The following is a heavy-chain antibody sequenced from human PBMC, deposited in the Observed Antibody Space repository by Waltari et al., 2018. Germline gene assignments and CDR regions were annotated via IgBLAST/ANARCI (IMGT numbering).Heavy chain of an antibody. CDR3: ARDLSDGDGYNLGAFDI. CDR1: GGSISSGSYY. CDR2: IYTSGST. D-gene: IGHD5-12*01. J-gene: IGHJ3*02. V-gene: IGHV4-61*09. Sequence: QVQLQESGPGLVKPSQTMSLTCTVSGGSISSGSYYWSWIRQPAGKGLEWIGYIYTSGSTNYNPSLKSRVTISVDTSKNQFSLKLSSVTAADTAVYYCARDLSDGDGYNLGAFDIWGQGTMVTVSS.